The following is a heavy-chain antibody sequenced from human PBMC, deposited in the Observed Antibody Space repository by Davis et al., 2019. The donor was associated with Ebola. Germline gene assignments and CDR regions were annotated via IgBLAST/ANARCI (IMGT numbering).Heavy chain of an antibody. CDR1: EFTFSSYE. CDR2: INQDGSVE. J-gene: IGHJ5*02. D-gene: IGHD6-25*01. V-gene: IGHV3-7*01. CDR3: ARDRGYCSYDS. Sequence: PGGSLRLSCAASEFTFSSYEMNWVRQAPGKGLQWVAAINQDGSVEYYVDSVKGRFTISRDNAKNSLSLQMNSLRAEDTAVYYCARDRGYCSYDSWGQETLVTVSS.